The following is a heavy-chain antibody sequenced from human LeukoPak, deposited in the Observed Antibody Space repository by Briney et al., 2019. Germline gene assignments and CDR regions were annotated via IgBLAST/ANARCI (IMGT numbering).Heavy chain of an antibody. CDR2: IIPIFGTA. Sequence: SVTVSCKASGGTFSSYAISWVRQAPGQGLEWMGGIIPIFGTANYAQKFQGRVTITADESTSTAYMELSSLRSEDTAVYYCARRSSGLETEFDYWGQGTLVTVSS. CDR3: ARRSSGLETEFDY. D-gene: IGHD6-19*01. J-gene: IGHJ4*02. CDR1: GGTFSSYA. V-gene: IGHV1-69*13.